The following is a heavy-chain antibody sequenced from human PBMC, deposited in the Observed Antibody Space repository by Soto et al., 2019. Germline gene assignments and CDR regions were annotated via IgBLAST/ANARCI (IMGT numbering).Heavy chain of an antibody. V-gene: IGHV2-5*02. CDR3: ARSYYDFWSGYSLYYYYYGMDV. D-gene: IGHD3-3*01. Sequence: SGPTLVNPTQTLTLTCTFSGFSLSTSGVGVGWISQPPGKALEWLALIYLDDDKRYSPSLKSRLTITKDTSKNQVVLTMTNMDPVDTATYYGARSYYDFWSGYSLYYYYYGMDVWGQGTTVTVSS. CDR1: GFSLSTSGVG. CDR2: IYLDDDK. J-gene: IGHJ6*02.